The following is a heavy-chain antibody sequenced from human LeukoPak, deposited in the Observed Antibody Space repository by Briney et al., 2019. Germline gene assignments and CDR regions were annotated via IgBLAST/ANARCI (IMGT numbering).Heavy chain of an antibody. D-gene: IGHD1/OR15-1a*01. Sequence: PGRSLRLSCAASGFTFSSYAMHWVRQAPGKGLEGVAVISYDGSNKYYADSVKGRFTISRDNSKNTLYLQMNSLRAEDTAVYYCARDAPGEQRDYYGMDVWGQGTTVTVSS. V-gene: IGHV3-30-3*01. J-gene: IGHJ6*02. CDR3: ARDAPGEQRDYYGMDV. CDR2: ISYDGSNK. CDR1: GFTFSSYA.